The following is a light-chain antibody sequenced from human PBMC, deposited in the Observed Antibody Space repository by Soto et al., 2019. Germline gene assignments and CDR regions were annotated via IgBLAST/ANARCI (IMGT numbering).Light chain of an antibody. J-gene: IGKJ2*01. CDR2: GAS. V-gene: IGKV3-15*01. CDR1: QSVRDN. CDR3: QQHNDWPPST. Sequence: ETLLTQSPATLSVSPGERVTLSCRARQSVRDNLAWYQQKPGQAPRLLIYGASTRAPGIPDRFSGSGFGTEFSLTISSLQSEDFAVYYCQQHNDWPPSTFGQGTKLDIK.